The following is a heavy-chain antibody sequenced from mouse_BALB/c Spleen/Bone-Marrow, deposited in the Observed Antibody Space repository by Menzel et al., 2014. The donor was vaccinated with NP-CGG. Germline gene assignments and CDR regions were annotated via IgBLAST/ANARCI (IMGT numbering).Heavy chain of an antibody. CDR2: IWAGGST. J-gene: IGHJ3*01. CDR3: ARVLEGFAY. V-gene: IGHV2-9*02. CDR1: GFSLTSYG. Sequence: VNVVESGPGLVAPSQSLPITCTVSGFSLTSYGVHWVRQPPGKGLEWLGVIWAGGSTNYNSALMSRLSISKDNSKSQVFLKMNSLQTDDTAMYYCARVLEGFAYWGQGTLVTVSA.